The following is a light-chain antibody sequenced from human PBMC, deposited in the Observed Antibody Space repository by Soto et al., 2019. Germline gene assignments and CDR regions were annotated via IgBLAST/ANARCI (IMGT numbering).Light chain of an antibody. CDR1: QSVGNW. Sequence: DIQMTQSPSTLSASEGDRVTITCRASQSVGNWLAWYQQRTGKAPKLLIYKASILQSGVPTRFSGSGSGTEFTLTISSLQPDDFATDDCQQYDSYPYTFGQGTKLEIK. J-gene: IGKJ2*01. V-gene: IGKV1-5*03. CDR3: QQYDSYPYT. CDR2: KAS.